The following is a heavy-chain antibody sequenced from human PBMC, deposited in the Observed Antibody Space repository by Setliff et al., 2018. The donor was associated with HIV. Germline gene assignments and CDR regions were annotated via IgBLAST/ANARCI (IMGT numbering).Heavy chain of an antibody. CDR2: IKSKTDGGTT. D-gene: IGHD1-26*01. Sequence: PSETLSLSCATSGFTFNDAWMNWVRQAPGKGLEWVGGIKSKTDGGTTDYATPVKGRFTISRDDSKNTLYLQMNSLKTEDTAVYYCIIAYRPPGGSYFPYWGQGTLVTVSS. J-gene: IGHJ4*02. V-gene: IGHV3-15*01. CDR1: GFTFNDAW. CDR3: IIAYRPPGGSYFPY.